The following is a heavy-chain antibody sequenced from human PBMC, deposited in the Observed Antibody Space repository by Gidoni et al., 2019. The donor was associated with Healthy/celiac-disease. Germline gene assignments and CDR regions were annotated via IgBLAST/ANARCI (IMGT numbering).Heavy chain of an antibody. V-gene: IGHV3-74*01. Sequence: EVQLVESGGGLVQPGGSLRLSCAASGFTFSNYWMDWVRQVPGKGLEWFSRINSDGSDTTYADSVRGRFTISRDNAKNTLFLQMNSLRAEDTAMYYCVRNRDYGVNWYFDLWGRGTLVTVSS. CDR2: INSDGSDT. D-gene: IGHD4-17*01. CDR3: VRNRDYGVNWYFDL. CDR1: GFTFSNYW. J-gene: IGHJ2*01.